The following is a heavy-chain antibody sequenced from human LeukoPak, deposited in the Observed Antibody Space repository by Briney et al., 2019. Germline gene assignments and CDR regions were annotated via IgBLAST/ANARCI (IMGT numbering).Heavy chain of an antibody. CDR3: VRGRDGYNHFDS. CDR1: GGAFRRLD. D-gene: IGHD5-24*01. V-gene: IGHV1-69*05. CDR2: LLPIFGTT. Sequence: SVNVSCKASGGAFRRLDLSWVRQAAGRELEWMGGLLPIFGTTNYPHKIQGRVTITKDEATSTAYMDLTSLKSDDTVVYYCVRGRDGYNHFDSWGQGTQVTVSS. J-gene: IGHJ4*02.